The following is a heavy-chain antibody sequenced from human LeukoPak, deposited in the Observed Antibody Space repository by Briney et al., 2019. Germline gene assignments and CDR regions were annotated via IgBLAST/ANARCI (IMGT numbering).Heavy chain of an antibody. D-gene: IGHD3-3*01. J-gene: IGHJ6*02. CDR2: INHSGST. CDR1: GGSFSGYY. Sequence: SETLSLTCAVYGGSFSGYYWSWIRQPPGKGLGWIGEINHSGSTNYNPSLKSRVTISVDTSKNQFSLKLSSVTAADTAVYYCARVPHRRRFGYDFWSYGMDVWGQGTTVTVSS. V-gene: IGHV4-34*01. CDR3: ARVPHRRRFGYDFWSYGMDV.